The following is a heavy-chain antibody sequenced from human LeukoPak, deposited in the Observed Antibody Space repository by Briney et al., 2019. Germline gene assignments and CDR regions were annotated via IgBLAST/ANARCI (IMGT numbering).Heavy chain of an antibody. J-gene: IGHJ4*02. CDR1: GFTFSSYA. V-gene: IGHV3-23*01. CDR3: AKDLHGGNSYNFDY. Sequence: GGSLRLSCAASGFTFSSYAMSWVRQAPGKGLEWVSAIGGSGGSTYYADSVKGRFTISRDNSKNTLYLQMNSLRAEDTAVYYCAKDLHGGNSYNFDYWGQGTLVTVSS. D-gene: IGHD2-21*01. CDR2: IGGSGGST.